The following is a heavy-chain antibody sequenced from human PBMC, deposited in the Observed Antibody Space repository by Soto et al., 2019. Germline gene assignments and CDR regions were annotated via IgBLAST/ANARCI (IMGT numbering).Heavy chain of an antibody. CDR3: AKDGASGSYPPYYYFGMDV. D-gene: IGHD1-26*01. CDR2: ISVSGGNA. J-gene: IGHJ6*02. V-gene: IGHV3-23*01. Sequence: LRLSCAASGFTFSSYAMSWVRQAPGKGLELVSTISVSGGNAYYADSVKGRFSISRDNSKNTLRLQMNSLRADDTAVYYCAKDGASGSYPPYYYFGMDVWGQGTTVTVSS. CDR1: GFTFSSYA.